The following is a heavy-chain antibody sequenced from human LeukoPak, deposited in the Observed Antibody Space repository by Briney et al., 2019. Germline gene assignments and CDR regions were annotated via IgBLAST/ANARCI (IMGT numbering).Heavy chain of an antibody. CDR1: GGSISSGSYY. V-gene: IGHV4-61*02. J-gene: IGHJ4*02. CDR3: ARGHSGYDPVDY. D-gene: IGHD5-12*01. CDR2: IYTSGST. Sequence: TSSETLSLTCTVSGGSISSGSYYWSWIRQPAGKGLEWIGRIYTSGSTNYNPSLKSRVTISVDTSKNQFSLKLSSVTAADTAVYYCARGHSGYDPVDYWGQGTLVTVSS.